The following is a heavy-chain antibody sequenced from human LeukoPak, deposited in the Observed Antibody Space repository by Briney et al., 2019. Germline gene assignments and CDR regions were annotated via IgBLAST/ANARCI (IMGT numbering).Heavy chain of an antibody. CDR3: VVRPYGDYIR. CDR2: INHSGST. V-gene: IGHV4-34*01. Sequence: PSETLSLTCAVYGGSFSGYYWSWIRQPPGKGLEWIGEINHSGSTNYNPSLKSRVTISVDTSKNQFSLKLSSVTAADTAVYYCVVRPYGDYIRWGQGTLVTVSS. J-gene: IGHJ4*02. CDR1: GGSFSGYY. D-gene: IGHD4-17*01.